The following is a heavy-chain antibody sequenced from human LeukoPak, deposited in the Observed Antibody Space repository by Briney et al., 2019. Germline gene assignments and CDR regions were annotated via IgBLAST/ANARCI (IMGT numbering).Heavy chain of an antibody. J-gene: IGHJ4*02. CDR2: ISSSGSTI. V-gene: IGHV3-11*01. D-gene: IGHD2-8*01. Sequence: GGSLRLSRAASGFTFSDYYMSWIRQAPGKGLEWVSYISSSGSTIYYADSVKGRFTISRDNAKNSLYLQMNSLRAEDTAVYYCAVSFRMVYASLDYWGQGTLVTVSS. CDR3: AVSFRMVYASLDY. CDR1: GFTFSDYY.